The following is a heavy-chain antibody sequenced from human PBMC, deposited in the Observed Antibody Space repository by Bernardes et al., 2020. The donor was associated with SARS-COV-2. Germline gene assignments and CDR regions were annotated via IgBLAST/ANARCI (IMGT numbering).Heavy chain of an antibody. CDR3: ARVVSGIAGAEDYWYFDL. V-gene: IGHV4-59*11. CDR2: IFYSGNT. CDR1: GDSFNSHL. D-gene: IGHD1-26*01. Sequence: SETLSLSCTVSGDSFNSHLWSWIRQPPGKGLEWIGYIFYSGNTKYNPSLRTRVTMSVDTSENQFSLKVSSVTAADTAVYYCARVVSGIAGAEDYWYFDLWGRGTLVAVSS. J-gene: IGHJ2*01.